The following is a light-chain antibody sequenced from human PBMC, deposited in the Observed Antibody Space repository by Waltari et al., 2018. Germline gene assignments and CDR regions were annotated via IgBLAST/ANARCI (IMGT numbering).Light chain of an antibody. V-gene: IGKV3-20*01. CDR2: DTS. J-gene: IGKJ1*01. Sequence: VLTQSPGTLSLSPGEIATLSCRASQSVGKYLAWYQQKPGQAPRLLIYDTSTRATGIPDRFSGSGSGTDFSLTISRLEPEDFAVYYCQKYVSLPATFGQGTKVQAK. CDR3: QKYVSLPAT. CDR1: QSVGKY.